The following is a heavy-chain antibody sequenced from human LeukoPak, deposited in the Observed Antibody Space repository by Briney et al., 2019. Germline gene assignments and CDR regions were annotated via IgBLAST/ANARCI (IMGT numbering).Heavy chain of an antibody. CDR1: GYTFTSYY. CDR2: INPSGGST. J-gene: IGHJ4*02. CDR3: ARGVHVRVYDSNPHYGHY. Sequence: EASVKVSCKASGYTFTSYYMHWVRQAPGQGLEWMGIINPSGGSTSYAQKFQGRVTMTRDTSTSTVYMELSSLRSEDTALYYCARGVHVRVYDSNPHYGHYWGQGTLVTVSS. D-gene: IGHD3-22*01. V-gene: IGHV1-46*01.